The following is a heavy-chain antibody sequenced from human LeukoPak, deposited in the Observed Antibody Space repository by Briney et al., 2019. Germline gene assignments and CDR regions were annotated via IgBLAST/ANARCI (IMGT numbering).Heavy chain of an antibody. J-gene: IGHJ4*02. CDR2: TYYSGST. D-gene: IGHD5-18*01. CDR1: GGSLSSGGYY. V-gene: IGHV4-31*03. CDR3: ARGVGYSYGATHYFDY. Sequence: SETLSLTCTVSGGSLSSGGYYWSWIRQHPGKGLEWIGYTYYSGSTYYNPSLKNRVTISVDTSKDQFSLKLSSVTAADTAVYYCARGVGYSYGATHYFDYWGQGTLVTVSS.